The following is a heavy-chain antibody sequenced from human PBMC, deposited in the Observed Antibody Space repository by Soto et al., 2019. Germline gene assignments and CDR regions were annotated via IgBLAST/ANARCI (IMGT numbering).Heavy chain of an antibody. CDR3: ARSEWLSRYYYYYYGMDV. J-gene: IGHJ6*02. D-gene: IGHD3-3*01. CDR1: GYTFTSYG. Sequence: QVQLVQSGAEVKKPGASVKVSCKASGYTFTSYGISWVRQAPGKGLEWLGWISAYNGNTNYAQKLQGRVTMTTDTSTSTAYMELRSLRSDDTAVYYCARSEWLSRYYYYYYGMDVWGQGTTVTVSS. CDR2: ISAYNGNT. V-gene: IGHV1-18*01.